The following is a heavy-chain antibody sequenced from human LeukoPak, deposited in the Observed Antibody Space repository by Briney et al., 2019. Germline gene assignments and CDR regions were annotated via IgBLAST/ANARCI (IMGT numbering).Heavy chain of an antibody. CDR3: ATQPPGASGIYYFYIDV. CDR1: SYTFTNYA. Sequence: ASVKVSCKASSYTFTNYAFTWVRQAPGQGLEWMGWISAYNGNTNYAQKLQGRVTMTEDTSADTAYMELSSLRSEDTAVYYCATQPPGASGIYYFYIDVWGKGTTVTISS. CDR2: ISAYNGNT. D-gene: IGHD1-14*01. J-gene: IGHJ6*03. V-gene: IGHV1-18*01.